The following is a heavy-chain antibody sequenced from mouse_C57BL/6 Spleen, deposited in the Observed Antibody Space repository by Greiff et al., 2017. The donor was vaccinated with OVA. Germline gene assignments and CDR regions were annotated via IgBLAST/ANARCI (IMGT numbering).Heavy chain of an antibody. CDR1: GYSFTGYY. J-gene: IGHJ3*01. CDR3: ARGATGAAWFAY. CDR2: INPSTGGT. V-gene: IGHV1-42*01. D-gene: IGHD6-1*01. Sequence: EVKLMESGPELVKPGASVKISCKASGYSFTGYYMNWVKQSPEKSLEWIGEINPSTGGTTYNQKFKAKATLTVDKSSSTAYMQLNSLTSEDSAVYYCARGATGAAWFAYWGQGTLVTVSA.